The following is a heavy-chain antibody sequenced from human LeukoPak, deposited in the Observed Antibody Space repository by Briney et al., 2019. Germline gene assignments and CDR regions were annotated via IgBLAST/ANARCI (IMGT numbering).Heavy chain of an antibody. CDR3: AKPPPYCSSTSCYLAFDI. CDR1: GFTFSNAW. J-gene: IGHJ3*02. Sequence: GGSLRLSCAASGFTFSNAWMSWVRQAPGKGLEWVSAISGSGGSTYYAESVKGRFTISRDNSKNTLYLQMNSLRAEDTAVYYCAKPPPYCSSTSCYLAFDIWGQGTMVTVSS. D-gene: IGHD2-2*01. V-gene: IGHV3-23*01. CDR2: ISGSGGST.